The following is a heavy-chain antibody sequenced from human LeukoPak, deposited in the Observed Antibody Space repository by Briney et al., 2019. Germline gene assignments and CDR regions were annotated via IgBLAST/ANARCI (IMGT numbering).Heavy chain of an antibody. CDR1: GGSFSGYY. Sequence: SETLSLTCAVYGGSFSGYYWSWIRQPPGKGLEWIGEINHSGSTNYNPSLKSRVTISVDTSKNQFSLKLSSVTAADTAVYYFAYGYSSSWRYFQHWGQGTLVTVSS. J-gene: IGHJ1*01. V-gene: IGHV4-34*01. D-gene: IGHD6-13*01. CDR2: INHSGST. CDR3: AYGYSSSWRYFQH.